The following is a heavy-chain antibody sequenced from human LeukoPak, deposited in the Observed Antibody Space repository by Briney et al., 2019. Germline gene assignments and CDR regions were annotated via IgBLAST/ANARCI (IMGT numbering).Heavy chain of an antibody. J-gene: IGHJ4*02. CDR1: GYTFTSCA. CDR3: ARGTYYYGSGSYYLHY. Sequence: GASVKVSCKASGYTFTSCAMHWVRQAPGQRLEWMGWINAGNGNTKYSQKFQGRVTITRDTSASTAYMELSSLRSEDTAVYYCARGTYYYGSGSYYLHYWGQGSLVTVSS. D-gene: IGHD3-10*01. CDR2: INAGNGNT. V-gene: IGHV1-3*01.